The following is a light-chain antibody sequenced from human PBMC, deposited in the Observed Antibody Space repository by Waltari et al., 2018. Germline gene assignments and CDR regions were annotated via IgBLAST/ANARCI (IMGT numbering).Light chain of an antibody. CDR3: MQALQTPNT. CDR1: QSLLHSNGYTF. V-gene: IGKV2-28*01. J-gene: IGKJ2*01. CDR2: LGS. Sequence: DIVMTQSPLSLPVTPGEPASISCRSSQSLLHSNGYTFLDWYLQKPGQSPQLLTYLGSNRASGVPDRFSGSGSGTEFTLKISRVEAEDVGVYYCMQALQTPNTFGQGTKLEI.